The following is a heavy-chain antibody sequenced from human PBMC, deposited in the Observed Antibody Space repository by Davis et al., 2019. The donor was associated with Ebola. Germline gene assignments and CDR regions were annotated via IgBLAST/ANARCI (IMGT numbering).Heavy chain of an antibody. CDR1: GFTFSDYY. CDR2: ITSSGSTI. CDR3: ARDLLTGTTWDY. Sequence: PGGSLRLSYAASGFTFSDYYMSWIRQAPGKGLEWVSYITSSGSTIYYADSVKGRFTISRDNAKNSLYLQMNSLRAEDTAVYYCARDLLTGTTWDYWGQGTLVTVSS. D-gene: IGHD1-20*01. J-gene: IGHJ4*02. V-gene: IGHV3-11*01.